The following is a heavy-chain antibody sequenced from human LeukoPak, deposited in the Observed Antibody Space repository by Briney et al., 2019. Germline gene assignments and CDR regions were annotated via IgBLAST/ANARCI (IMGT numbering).Heavy chain of an antibody. V-gene: IGHV5-10-1*01. D-gene: IGHD6-6*01. CDR2: IEPSYSYT. J-gene: IGHJ4*02. CDR1: GYSFTSYW. Sequence: GESLMISCKCSGYSFTSYWISWVRQTPGKGLELMGRIEPSYSYTNYTPSFQGHVTISADKFISTAYLQWSSLKASDTAMYYCARHQVQEYRSSSVDYWGQGTLVTVSS. CDR3: ARHQVQEYRSSSVDY.